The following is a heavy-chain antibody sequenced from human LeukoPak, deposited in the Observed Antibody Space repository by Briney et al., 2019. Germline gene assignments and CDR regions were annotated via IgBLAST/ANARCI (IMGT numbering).Heavy chain of an antibody. Sequence: SVKVSCKASGYTFTSYDINWVRQAIGQGLEWMGGIIPIFGTANYAQKFQGRVTITTDESTSTAYMELSSLRSEDTAVYYCARDLRIAARRDYYYYMDVWGKGTTVTVSS. CDR1: GYTFTSYD. CDR3: ARDLRIAARRDYYYYMDV. J-gene: IGHJ6*03. V-gene: IGHV1-69*05. D-gene: IGHD6-6*01. CDR2: IIPIFGTA.